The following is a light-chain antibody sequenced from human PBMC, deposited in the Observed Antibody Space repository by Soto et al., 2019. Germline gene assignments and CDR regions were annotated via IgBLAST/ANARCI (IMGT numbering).Light chain of an antibody. V-gene: IGLV1-44*01. J-gene: IGLJ1*01. CDR3: ATWDDSLNAYV. CDR2: RNN. Sequence: QSVLTKPPSASGTPGQTVTISCSGSSSSIGSYAVNWYQQFPGTAPKVLIYRNNQRPSGVPDRFSGSKSGTSAFLVISGLQSEDEADYSCATWDDSLNAYVFGTGTKVTVL. CDR1: SSSIGSYA.